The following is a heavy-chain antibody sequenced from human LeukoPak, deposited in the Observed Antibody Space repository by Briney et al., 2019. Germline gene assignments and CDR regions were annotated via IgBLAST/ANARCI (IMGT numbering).Heavy chain of an antibody. J-gene: IGHJ5*02. Sequence: SETLSLTCAVYGGSFSGYYWSWIRQPPGKGLEWIGEINHSGSTNYNPSLKSRVTISVDTSKNQFSLKLSSVTAADTAVYYCARQIVGATRWFDPWGQGTLVTVSS. V-gene: IGHV4-34*01. CDR1: GGSFSGYY. CDR2: INHSGST. CDR3: ARQIVGATRWFDP. D-gene: IGHD1-26*01.